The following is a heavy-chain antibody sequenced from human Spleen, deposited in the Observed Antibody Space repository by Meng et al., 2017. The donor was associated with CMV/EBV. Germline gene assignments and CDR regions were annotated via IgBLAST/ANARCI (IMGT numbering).Heavy chain of an antibody. J-gene: IGHJ3*02. CDR2: IYHSGST. CDR1: GGSISSGSYY. CDR3: ARADIVVVVAATRSCAFDI. Sequence: SETLSLTCTVSGGSISSGSYYWGWIRQPPGKGLEWIGSIYHSGSTYYNPSLKSRVTISVDTSKNHFSLKLSSVTAADTAVYYCARADIVVVVAATRSCAFDIWGQGTMVTVSS. D-gene: IGHD2-15*01. V-gene: IGHV4-39*02.